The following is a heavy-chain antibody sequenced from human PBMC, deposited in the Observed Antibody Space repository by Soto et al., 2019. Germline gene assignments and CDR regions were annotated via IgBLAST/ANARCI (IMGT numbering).Heavy chain of an antibody. V-gene: IGHV4-34*01. CDR2: INYSGST. CDR1: GGSFSGYY. CDR3: ARPGITKAEGFDP. D-gene: IGHD3-10*01. J-gene: IGHJ5*02. Sequence: SETLSLTCAVYGGSFSGYYWSWIRQPPGKGLEWIGEINYSGSTNYNPSLKSRVTISVDTSKNQFSLKLSSVTAADTAVYYCARPGITKAEGFDPWGQGTLVTVSS.